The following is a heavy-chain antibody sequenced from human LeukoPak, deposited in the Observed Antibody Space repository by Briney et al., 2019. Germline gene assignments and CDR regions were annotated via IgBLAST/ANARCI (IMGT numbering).Heavy chain of an antibody. CDR1: GHTLTELF. CDR2: FDPEDGAT. D-gene: IGHD3-3*01. Sequence: GASVTVSCKVSGHTLTELFMHWERQAPGKGLEWVGHFDPEDGATFYAQKFQGRITLTEDTSTETAYMELSSLRFEDTAVYYCATYYYDHLTFSRVDWGQGTLVTVSS. V-gene: IGHV1-24*01. J-gene: IGHJ4*02. CDR3: ATYYYDHLTFSRVD.